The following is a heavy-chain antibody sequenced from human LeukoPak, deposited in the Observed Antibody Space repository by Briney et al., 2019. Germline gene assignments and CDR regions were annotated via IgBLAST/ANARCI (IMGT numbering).Heavy chain of an antibody. CDR1: GFTFSSYS. CDR2: ISTSSSYI. V-gene: IGHV3-21*04. J-gene: IGHJ4*02. Sequence: GGSLRLSCAASGFTFSSYSMDWVRQAPGKGLEWVSSISTSSSYIYYADSVKGRFTISRDNAKNSLYLQMNSLRAEDTAVYFCARAAMVRGVDYFDYWGQGTLVTVSS. D-gene: IGHD3-10*01. CDR3: ARAAMVRGVDYFDY.